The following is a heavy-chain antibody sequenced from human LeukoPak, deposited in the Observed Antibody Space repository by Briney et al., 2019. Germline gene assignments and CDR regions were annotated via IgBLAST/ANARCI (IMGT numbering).Heavy chain of an antibody. CDR1: GGSISSSSYY. CDR3: ARDVGQRGYYDSSGYYVTYFDY. D-gene: IGHD3-22*01. Sequence: SETLSLTCTVSGGSISSSSYYWGWIRQPPGKGLEWIGSIYYSGSTYYNPSLKSRVTISVDTSKNQFSLKLSSVTAADTAVYYCARDVGQRGYYDSSGYYVTYFDYWGQGTLVTVSS. J-gene: IGHJ4*02. V-gene: IGHV4-39*02. CDR2: IYYSGST.